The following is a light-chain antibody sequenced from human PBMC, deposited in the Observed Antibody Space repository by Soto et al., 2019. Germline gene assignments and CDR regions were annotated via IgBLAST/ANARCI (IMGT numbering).Light chain of an antibody. Sequence: EIVLTQSPGTLSLSPGERATLSCRASQSVSSSYLAWYQKKPGQAPRLLIYGASSRATGIPDRFSGSGSGTDFTLTISRLEPEGFAVYYCQQYGSSLSWTFGQGTTVEIK. CDR3: QQYGSSLSWT. V-gene: IGKV3-20*01. CDR2: GAS. CDR1: QSVSSSY. J-gene: IGKJ1*01.